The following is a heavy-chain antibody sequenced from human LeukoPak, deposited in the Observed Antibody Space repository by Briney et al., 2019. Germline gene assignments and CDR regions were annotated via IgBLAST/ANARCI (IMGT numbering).Heavy chain of an antibody. D-gene: IGHD4-17*01. CDR3: ARERGDDSGDDFDY. CDR1: GFTFNKYV. CDR2: IWYDGGSK. J-gene: IGHJ4*02. Sequence: GTSLRLSCAVSGFTFNKYVMHWVSQAPGKGLEWVAVIWYDGGSKYYADSVKGRFTISRDNSKNTLYLQMNSLRAEDTAVYYCARERGDDSGDDFDYWGQGTLVTVSS. V-gene: IGHV3-33*01.